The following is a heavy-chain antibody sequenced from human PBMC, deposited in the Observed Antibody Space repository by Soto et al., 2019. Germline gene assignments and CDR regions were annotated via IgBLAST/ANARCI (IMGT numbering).Heavy chain of an antibody. CDR2: IIPIFGTA. Sequence: QVQLVQSGAEVKKPGSSVKVSCKASGGTFSSYAISWVRQAPGQGLEWMGGIIPIFGTANYAQKFQGRVRITADESTSRAYMELSSLRSEDTAVYYCASPPSSNRYYYGMDVWGQGTTVTVSS. J-gene: IGHJ6*02. CDR1: GGTFSSYA. CDR3: ASPPSSNRYYYGMDV. V-gene: IGHV1-69*12. D-gene: IGHD4-4*01.